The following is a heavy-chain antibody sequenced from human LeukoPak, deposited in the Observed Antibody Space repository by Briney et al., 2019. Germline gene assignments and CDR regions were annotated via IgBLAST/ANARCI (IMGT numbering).Heavy chain of an antibody. CDR2: ISGSGGST. CDR3: AKDRTSYYDFWSGYYPGGFDY. V-gene: IGHV3-23*01. CDR1: GFTFSSYA. J-gene: IGHJ4*02. Sequence: PGASLRLSCAASGFTFSSYAMSWVRQAPGKGLEWVSAISGSGGSTYYADSVKGRFTISRDNSKNTLYLQMNSLRAEDTAVYYCAKDRTSYYDFWSGYYPGGFDYWGQGTLVTVSS. D-gene: IGHD3-3*01.